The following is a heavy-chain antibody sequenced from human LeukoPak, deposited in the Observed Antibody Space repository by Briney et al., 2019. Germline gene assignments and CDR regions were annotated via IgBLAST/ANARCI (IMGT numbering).Heavy chain of an antibody. V-gene: IGHV1-18*01. D-gene: IGHD1-1*01. CDR3: ARDRRQLEDPPGDY. CDR1: GYTFTSYG. CDR2: IHAYNGNT. Sequence: GGSVTVSRKASGYTFTSYGISSVRQPPSTELACMGFIHAYNGNTNYSQNLQGRATMTTDTSTSTVYKELRGLRSDDTAVYYCARDRRQLEDPPGDYWGQGTLVTVSS. J-gene: IGHJ4*02.